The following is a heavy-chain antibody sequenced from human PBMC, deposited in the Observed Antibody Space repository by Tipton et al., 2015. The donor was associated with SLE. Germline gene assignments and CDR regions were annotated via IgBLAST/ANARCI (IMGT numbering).Heavy chain of an antibody. Sequence: TLSLTCTVSGDSISSGGYSWSWIRQPPGKGLEWIGNIHHSGTTYYSPSLESRVSISIDRSKNQFSLILGSVSAADTAVYYCARGMVTWRGAIIGVDVWGPGTTVNVSS. V-gene: IGHV4-30-2*01. CDR2: IHHSGTT. J-gene: IGHJ6*02. CDR3: ARGMVTWRGAIIGVDV. CDR1: GDSISSGGYS. D-gene: IGHD2-21*02.